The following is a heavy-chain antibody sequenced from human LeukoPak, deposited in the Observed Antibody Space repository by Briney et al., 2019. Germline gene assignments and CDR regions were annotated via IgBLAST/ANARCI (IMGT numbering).Heavy chain of an antibody. CDR1: GYTLTELS. CDR2: FDPEDGGT. J-gene: IGHJ4*02. D-gene: IGHD3-22*01. Sequence: ASVKVSCKVSGYTLTELSMHWVRQAPGKGLEWMGGFDPEDGGTIYAQKFQGRVTMTEDTSTDTAYMELSSLRSEDTAVYYCATVDYDSSGYPFDYWGQGTLVTVSS. CDR3: ATVDYDSSGYPFDY. V-gene: IGHV1-24*01.